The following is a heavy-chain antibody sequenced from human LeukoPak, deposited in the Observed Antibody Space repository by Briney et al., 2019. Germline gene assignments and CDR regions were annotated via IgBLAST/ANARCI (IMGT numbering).Heavy chain of an antibody. CDR1: GGSISSYY. V-gene: IGHV4-59*08. D-gene: IGHD2-2*01. CDR3: ARRYCSTTSCYPFDP. CDR2: IFYSGSP. J-gene: IGHJ5*02. Sequence: SETLSLTCTVSGGSISSYYWSWIRQSPGKGLEWIANIFYSGSPNYNPSLKSRVTISFDTSKNQFSLKLSPVTAADTAVYYCARRYCSTTSCYPFDPWGQGTLVTVSS.